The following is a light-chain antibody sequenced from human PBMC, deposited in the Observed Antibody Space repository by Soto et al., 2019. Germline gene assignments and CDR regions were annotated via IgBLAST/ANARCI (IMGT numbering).Light chain of an antibody. Sequence: QSALTQPASVSGSPGQSTTISCTGTSSDVGAYNYVSWYQQHPGKAPKLMIYDVTYRPSGVSNRFSGSKSGDTASLTISGLQAEDEADYYCSSYTSSSTLGVFGGGTKLTVL. CDR1: SSDVGAYNY. V-gene: IGLV2-14*01. J-gene: IGLJ2*01. CDR3: SSYTSSSTLGV. CDR2: DVT.